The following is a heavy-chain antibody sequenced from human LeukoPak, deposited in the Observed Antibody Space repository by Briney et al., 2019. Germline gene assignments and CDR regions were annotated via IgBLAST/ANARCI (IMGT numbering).Heavy chain of an antibody. D-gene: IGHD2-2*01. CDR1: GFTFTNYW. CDR3: AKDIVVVPAPVGYFDL. CDR2: TKQDETEK. Sequence: PGGSLRLSCAASGFTFTNYWMSWARQAPGKGLEWVANTKQDETEKHYADSVKGRFTISRDNSKNTEYLQMNSLRAEDTAVYYCAKDIVVVPAPVGYFDLWGRGTLVTVSS. J-gene: IGHJ2*01. V-gene: IGHV3-7*05.